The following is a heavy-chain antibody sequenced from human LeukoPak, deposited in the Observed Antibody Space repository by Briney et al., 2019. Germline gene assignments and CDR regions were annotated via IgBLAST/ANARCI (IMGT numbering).Heavy chain of an antibody. Sequence: GGSLRLSCAASGFTFSSYSMNWVRQAPGKGLEWVSYISSSSSTIYYADSVKGRFTISRDNSKNTLYLQMNSLRAEDTAVYYCAKGGRYCTNGVCWITDYWGQGTLVTVSS. CDR1: GFTFSSYS. D-gene: IGHD2-8*01. J-gene: IGHJ4*02. CDR2: ISSSSSTI. V-gene: IGHV3-48*01. CDR3: AKGGRYCTNGVCWITDY.